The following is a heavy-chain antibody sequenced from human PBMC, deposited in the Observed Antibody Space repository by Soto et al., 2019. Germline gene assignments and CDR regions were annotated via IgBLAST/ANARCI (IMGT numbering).Heavy chain of an antibody. D-gene: IGHD3-22*01. J-gene: IGHJ5*02. CDR2: ISFDGNNK. CDR3: VKPKEHFYDSSPGVT. CDR1: GFTFSNYG. Sequence: PGGSLRLSCAASGFTFSNYGMHWVRQAPGKGLEWVAIISFDGNNKYYSDSVKGRFTISRDNSKNMVFLQMNSLRPEDTAVYYCVKPKEHFYDSSPGVTWGQGTPVTVSS. V-gene: IGHV3-30*18.